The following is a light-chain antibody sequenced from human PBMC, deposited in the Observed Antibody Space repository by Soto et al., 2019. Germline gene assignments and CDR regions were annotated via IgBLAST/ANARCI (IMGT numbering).Light chain of an antibody. CDR1: QRVASD. V-gene: IGKV3-20*01. CDR3: QQYLNSPQT. J-gene: IGKJ1*01. Sequence: EIVLTHSPGTLSLSPGEGATLSCRASQRVASDLAWYLQKPGQPPRLLIYDASIRATGIPDRISGSGSERDFTLTISRLEPEDAAVYYCQQYLNSPQTFVQGTKVDIK. CDR2: DAS.